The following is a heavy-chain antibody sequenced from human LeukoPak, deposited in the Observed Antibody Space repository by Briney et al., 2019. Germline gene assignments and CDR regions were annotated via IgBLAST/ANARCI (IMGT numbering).Heavy chain of an antibody. Sequence: SETLSLTCTVSGYSISTGYYWDWIRQPPGKGLEWIGTFYHGGSTYYNPSLKSRVTISVDTSKNQFSLNLTSVTAADTAVYYCASGLRYFDLYYWGQGTLVTVSS. V-gene: IGHV4-38-2*02. CDR3: ASGLRYFDLYY. J-gene: IGHJ4*02. CDR2: FYHGGST. D-gene: IGHD3-9*01. CDR1: GYSISTGYY.